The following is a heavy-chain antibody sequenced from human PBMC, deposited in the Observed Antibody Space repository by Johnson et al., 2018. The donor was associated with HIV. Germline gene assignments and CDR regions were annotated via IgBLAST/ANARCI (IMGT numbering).Heavy chain of an antibody. Sequence: VQLVESGGGVVQSGRSLRLSCVVSGFTFSDHYMSWVRQAPGKGLEWVSVIYSGGTTNYADSVKGRFTISRDNSKNTLYLQMNNLRAEDTAVYYCARDPSRSPGAFDIWGQGTMVTVSS. CDR3: ARDPSRSPGAFDI. V-gene: IGHV3-66*01. J-gene: IGHJ3*02. CDR2: IYSGGTT. CDR1: GFTFSDHY.